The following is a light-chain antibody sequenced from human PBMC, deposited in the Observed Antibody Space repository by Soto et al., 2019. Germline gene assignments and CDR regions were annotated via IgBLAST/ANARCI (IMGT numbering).Light chain of an antibody. CDR1: SSDVGGYNY. J-gene: IGLJ2*01. V-gene: IGLV2-14*01. CDR3: SSYTSSNTLV. Sequence: QSALTQPASVSGSPGQSITISCTGTSSDVGGYNYVSWYQQHPGKAPKLMIYDVSNRPSGVSNRFSGSTSGNTASLTISGLQAEDEADYYCSSYTSSNTLVFGGGTKLTVL. CDR2: DVS.